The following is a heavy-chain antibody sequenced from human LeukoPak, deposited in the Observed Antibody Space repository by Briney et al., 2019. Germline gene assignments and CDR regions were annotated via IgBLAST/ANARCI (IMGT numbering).Heavy chain of an antibody. CDR2: ISGDGGST. D-gene: IGHD3-22*01. Sequence: GGSLRLSCAASGFTFDDYAMHWVRQAPGKGLEWVFLISGDGGSTYYADSVKGRFTISRDNSENSLYLQMNSLRTEDTALYYCARSSYSSGIDYWGQGTLVTVSS. J-gene: IGHJ4*02. CDR3: ARSSYSSGIDY. V-gene: IGHV3-43*02. CDR1: GFTFDDYA.